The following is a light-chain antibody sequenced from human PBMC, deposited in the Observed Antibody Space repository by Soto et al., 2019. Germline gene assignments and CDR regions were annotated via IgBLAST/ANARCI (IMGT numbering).Light chain of an antibody. CDR3: LLLYSGNRRV. CDR1: TGTVTSGHY. J-gene: IGLJ1*01. Sequence: QAVVTQEPSLTVSPGETVTLTCGSSTGTVTSGHYPYWFQQRPGQAPTTLIYDTNNKYSWTPDRSSGSLLGGKAALTLSGAQPEDEGDYYCLLLYSGNRRVFGTGTKLTVL. V-gene: IGLV7-46*01. CDR2: DTN.